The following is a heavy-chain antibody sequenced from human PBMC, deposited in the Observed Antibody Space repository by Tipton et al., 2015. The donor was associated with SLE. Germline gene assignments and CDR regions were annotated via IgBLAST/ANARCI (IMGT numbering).Heavy chain of an antibody. CDR3: ARDRYGDGYSFDY. CDR2: LYNSGRT. D-gene: IGHD5-24*01. CDR1: GGSISTYY. J-gene: IGHJ4*02. V-gene: IGHV4-59*01. Sequence: GLVKPSETLSLTCNVSGGSISTYYWSWIRQPPGKGLEWIGFLYNSGRTNYNPSLKSRVTISVDMSKNQLSLRLSSVTAADTAVYYCARDRYGDGYSFDYWGQGTLVTVSS.